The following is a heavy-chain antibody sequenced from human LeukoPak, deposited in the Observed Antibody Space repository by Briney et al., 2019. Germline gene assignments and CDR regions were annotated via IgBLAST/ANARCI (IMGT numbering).Heavy chain of an antibody. V-gene: IGHV5-51*01. CDR2: IYPGDSDT. Sequence: GESLKISCQGSGYTFTDYWIGWVRQMPGKGLGWMGIIYPGDSDTRYSPSFQGQVTISADQSISSAYLQWSSLKASDTAMYYCARRERSTPYFAHWGQGTLVTVSS. CDR3: ARRERSTPYFAH. CDR1: GYTFTDYW. J-gene: IGHJ4*02.